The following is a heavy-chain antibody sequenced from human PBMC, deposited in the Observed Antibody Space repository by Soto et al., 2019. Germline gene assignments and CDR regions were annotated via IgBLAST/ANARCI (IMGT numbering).Heavy chain of an antibody. V-gene: IGHV3-9*01. D-gene: IGHD2-8*01. Sequence: PGGSPRLSCAASGFTFDDYAMHWVRQAPGKGLEWVSGISWNSGSIGYADSVKGRFTISRDNAKNSLYLQMNSLRAEDTALYYYAKDGDNCTNGLCGQGVYYYYYGMDVWGQGTTVTVSS. CDR3: AKDGDNCTNGLCGQGVYYYYYGMDV. J-gene: IGHJ6*02. CDR1: GFTFDDYA. CDR2: ISWNSGSI.